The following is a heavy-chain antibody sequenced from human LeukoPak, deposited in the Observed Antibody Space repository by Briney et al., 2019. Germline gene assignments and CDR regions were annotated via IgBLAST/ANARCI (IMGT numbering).Heavy chain of an antibody. D-gene: IGHD6-19*01. CDR1: GGSISSYY. CDR3: ARADSSGWHNLFDY. V-gene: IGHV4-59*01. Sequence: SETLSLTCTVSGGSISSYYWSWIRQPPGKGLEWIRYIYYSGSTNYNPSLKSRVTISVDTSKNQFSLKLSSVTAADTAVYYCARADSSGWHNLFDYWGQGTLVTVSS. J-gene: IGHJ4*02. CDR2: IYYSGST.